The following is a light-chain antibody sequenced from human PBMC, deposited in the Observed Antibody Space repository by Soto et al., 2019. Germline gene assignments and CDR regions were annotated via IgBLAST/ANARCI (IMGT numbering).Light chain of an antibody. CDR3: QQYGSSPNT. J-gene: IGKJ2*01. CDR1: QSVSSTY. Sequence: VCTQSPGTMSLSPGERAPLSCRPSQSVSSTYLAWYQQRPGQAPGLLLYGASNRASGIPDRFAGSGSGTDFTLTISRLEPEDFAVYFCQQYGSSPNTVGQGTKVDIK. CDR2: GAS. V-gene: IGKV3-20*01.